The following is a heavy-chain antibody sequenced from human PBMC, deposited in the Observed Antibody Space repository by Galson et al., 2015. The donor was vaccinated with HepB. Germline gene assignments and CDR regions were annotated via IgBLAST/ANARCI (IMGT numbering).Heavy chain of an antibody. J-gene: IGHJ1*01. CDR2: IIPIFGTA. D-gene: IGHD2-15*01. CDR3: AVGDIVVVVAELLYFQH. V-gene: IGHV1-69*13. CDR1: GGTFSSYA. Sequence: SVKVSCKASGGTFSSYAISWVRQAPGQGLEWMGGIIPIFGTANYAQKFQGRVTITADESTSTAYMELSSLRSEDTAVYYCAVGDIVVVVAELLYFQHWGQGTLVTVSS.